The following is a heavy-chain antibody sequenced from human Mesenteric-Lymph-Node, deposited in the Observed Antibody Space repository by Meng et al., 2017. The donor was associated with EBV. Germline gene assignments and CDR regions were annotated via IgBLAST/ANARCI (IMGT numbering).Heavy chain of an antibody. CDR3: ARRQEIYWYFDL. Sequence: QVQLPESGPVLVTPSETLSLTCVVSGGFISGYYWSWIRQPPGKGLEWIGYIYYSGSTNYNPSLKSRVTTSVDTSKNQFSLKLSSVTAADTAVYYCARRQEIYWYFDLWGRGTLVTVSS. CDR1: GGFISGYY. V-gene: IGHV4-59*01. J-gene: IGHJ2*01. CDR2: IYYSGST.